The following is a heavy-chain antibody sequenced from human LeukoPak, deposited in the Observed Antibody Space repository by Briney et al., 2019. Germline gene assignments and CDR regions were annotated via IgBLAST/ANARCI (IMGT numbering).Heavy chain of an antibody. J-gene: IGHJ6*03. CDR1: GGSISSSSYY. Sequence: SETLSLTCTVSGGSISSSSYYWGWIRQPPGKGLEWIGSIYYSGSTNYNPSLKSRVTISVDTSKNQFSLKLSSVTAADTAVYYCVMSRGDYYYYYMDVWGKGTTVTVSS. D-gene: IGHD3-10*01. V-gene: IGHV4-39*07. CDR2: IYYSGST. CDR3: VMSRGDYYYYYMDV.